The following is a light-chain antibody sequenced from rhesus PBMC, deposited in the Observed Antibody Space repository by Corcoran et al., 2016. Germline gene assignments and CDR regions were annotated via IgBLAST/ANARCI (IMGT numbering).Light chain of an antibody. V-gene: IGKV1-22*01. Sequence: DIQMTQSPSSLSVSLGDTVTITCQASQGISSWLAWYQQTPRKAPKLLIYKASSLKDGGPSRLSGSGSGTIFTLTISSLQPEDFVTYYCLQYNSNPFTFGPGTKLDLK. CDR3: LQYNSNPFT. CDR2: KAS. J-gene: IGKJ3*01. CDR1: QGISSW.